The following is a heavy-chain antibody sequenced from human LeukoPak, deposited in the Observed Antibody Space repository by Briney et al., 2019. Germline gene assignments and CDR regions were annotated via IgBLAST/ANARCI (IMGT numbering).Heavy chain of an antibody. CDR1: GGTFSSYA. CDR3: ARDGMITFGGVQYYFDY. J-gene: IGHJ4*02. Sequence: ASVKVSCKASGGTFSSYAISWVRQAPGQGLEWMGRIIPILGIANYAQKFQGRVTITADKSTSTAYMELSSLRSEDTAVYYCARDGMITFGGVQYYFDYWGQGTLVTVSS. V-gene: IGHV1-69*04. CDR2: IIPILGIA. D-gene: IGHD3-16*01.